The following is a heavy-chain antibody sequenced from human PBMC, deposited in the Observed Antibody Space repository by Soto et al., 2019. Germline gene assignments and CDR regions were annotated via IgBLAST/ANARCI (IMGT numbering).Heavy chain of an antibody. J-gene: IGHJ6*03. D-gene: IGHD3-3*01. CDR1: GYTFTSYG. CDR3: ARVRMLRFVEWPTQPYYYMDV. CDR2: ISAYNGHT. V-gene: IGHV1-18*01. Sequence: QVQLVQSGAEVKKPGASVKVSCKASGYTFTSYGISWVRHAPGQGLECMGWISAYNGHTNYAQKLQGRVTMTTDTSPSTAYMELSSLRSDDTAVYYCARVRMLRFVEWPTQPYYYMDVWGKGTTVTVSS.